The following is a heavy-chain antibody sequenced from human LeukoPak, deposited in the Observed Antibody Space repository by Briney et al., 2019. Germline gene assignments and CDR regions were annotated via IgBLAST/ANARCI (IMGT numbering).Heavy chain of an antibody. CDR2: INGRGTYI. CDR1: GFTFSSYW. D-gene: IGHD1-1*01. J-gene: IGHJ4*02. V-gene: IGHV3-21*06. Sequence: GGSLRLSCAASGFTFSSYWMHWVRQAPGKGLEWLSYINGRGTYIDYAESLKGRITISRDNAQNSLYLQMNSLRVEDTAVYYCARSGREATEIDYWGQGTLVTVSS. CDR3: ARSGREATEIDY.